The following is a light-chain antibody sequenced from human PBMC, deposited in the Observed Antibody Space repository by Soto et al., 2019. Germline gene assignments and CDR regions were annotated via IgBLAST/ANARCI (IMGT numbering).Light chain of an antibody. CDR2: GAS. Sequence: EIMMTQSPGTLSVSPGEGATLSCTASQSVNLNLAWYQQKPGQPPSLLLYGASTRDTGIPVRFRGSGSGTEFTLTSSSLQSEDSALYYWHQYKSWPRGTFGPGTKVEIK. V-gene: IGKV3-15*01. J-gene: IGKJ3*01. CDR1: QSVNLN. CDR3: HQYKSWPRGT.